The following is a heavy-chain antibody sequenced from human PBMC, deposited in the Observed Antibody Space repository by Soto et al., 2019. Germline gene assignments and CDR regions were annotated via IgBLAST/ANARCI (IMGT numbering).Heavy chain of an antibody. CDR3: ARGGDNWNPLPTLDY. D-gene: IGHD1-20*01. CDR2: TYYSGST. Sequence: QVQLQESGPGLVKPSQTLSLTCTVSGGSISSGGYYWSWIRQHPGKGLEWIGYTYYSGSTYYNPSLKSRVTISVDTSKNQFSLKLSSVTAADTAVYYCARGGDNWNPLPTLDYWGQGTLVTVSS. J-gene: IGHJ4*02. V-gene: IGHV4-31*03. CDR1: GGSISSGGYY.